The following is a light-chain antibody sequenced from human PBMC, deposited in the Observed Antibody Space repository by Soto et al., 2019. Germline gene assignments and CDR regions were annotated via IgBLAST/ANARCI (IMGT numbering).Light chain of an antibody. CDR2: GAD. Sequence: EIVLTQFPDTLSLSPGVRATLSCRASQSVRNSYLAWYQQRPGQAPRLLIYGADSRATGIPDRFSGSGSDTDFTLTISRLEPEDFAVYYCQQYGSSPRYTFGQGTKLEI. CDR3: QQYGSSPRYT. CDR1: QSVRNSY. J-gene: IGKJ2*01. V-gene: IGKV3-20*01.